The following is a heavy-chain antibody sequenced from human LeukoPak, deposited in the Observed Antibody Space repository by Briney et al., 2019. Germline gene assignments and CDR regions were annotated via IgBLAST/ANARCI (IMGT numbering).Heavy chain of an antibody. CDR3: AKDKVEGMDV. CDR1: GFSFSSYG. J-gene: IGHJ6*02. Sequence: PGGSLRLSCAASGFSFSSYGMHWVRQAPGKGLEWVAVISYDGSNKYYADSVKGRFTISRDNSKNTLYLQMNSLRAEDTAVYYCAKDKVEGMDVWGQGTTVTVSS. CDR2: ISYDGSNK. V-gene: IGHV3-30*18.